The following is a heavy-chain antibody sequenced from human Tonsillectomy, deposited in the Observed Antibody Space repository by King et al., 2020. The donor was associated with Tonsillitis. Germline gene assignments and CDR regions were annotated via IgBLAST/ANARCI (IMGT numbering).Heavy chain of an antibody. J-gene: IGHJ2*01. V-gene: IGHV1-46*01. D-gene: IGHD2/OR15-2a*01. CDR1: GYSFTNYY. CDR3: AREGGSFRHFDL. CDR2: INPSGTGT. Sequence: QLVQSGAEVKEPGASLKVSCKASGYSFTNYYMHWVRQAPGQRLEWMGLINPSGTGTGYAQNFQGRITMTRGMSTGTDYMELSSLRSDDTAVYYCAREGGSFRHFDLWGRGTLVTVSS.